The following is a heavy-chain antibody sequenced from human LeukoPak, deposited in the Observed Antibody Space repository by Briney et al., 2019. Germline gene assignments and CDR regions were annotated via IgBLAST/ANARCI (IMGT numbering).Heavy chain of an antibody. CDR3: AKDRDYYDSSGYYLHFDY. CDR1: GFTFSCYA. J-gene: IGHJ4*02. Sequence: PGGSLRLSCAASGFTFSCYAMSWLRQAPGKGLEWVSAISGSGGSTYYADSVKGRFTISRDNSKNTLYLQMNSLRAVDTAVYYCAKDRDYYDSSGYYLHFDYWGQGTLVTVSS. V-gene: IGHV3-23*01. CDR2: ISGSGGST. D-gene: IGHD3-22*01.